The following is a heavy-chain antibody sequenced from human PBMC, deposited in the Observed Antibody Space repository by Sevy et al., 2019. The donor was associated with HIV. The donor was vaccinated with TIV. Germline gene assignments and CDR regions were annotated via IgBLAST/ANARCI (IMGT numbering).Heavy chain of an antibody. Sequence: ASVKVSCKASGGTFSSYAISWVRQAPGQGLEWMGGIIPIFGAANYAQKFQGRVTITADESTSTAYMELSSLRSEDTAGYYWARGARGYSGYDTYYFDYWGQGTLVTVSS. D-gene: IGHD5-12*01. V-gene: IGHV1-69*13. CDR2: IIPIFGAA. CDR3: ARGARGYSGYDTYYFDY. CDR1: GGTFSSYA. J-gene: IGHJ4*02.